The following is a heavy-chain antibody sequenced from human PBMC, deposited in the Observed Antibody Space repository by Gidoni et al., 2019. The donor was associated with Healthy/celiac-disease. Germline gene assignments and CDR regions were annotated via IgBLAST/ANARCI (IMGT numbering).Heavy chain of an antibody. CDR3: ASDRIQLWSYKFDY. CDR1: GFTFSTYS. CDR2: ISSSSSTA. V-gene: IGHV3-48*02. J-gene: IGHJ4*02. Sequence: VQLVESAGGLVQPGGSLRLACAAPGFTFSTYSMHWVRQAPGKGLEWVSYISSSSSTAYYADSVKGRFTSSRDNAKNALYMKMNSLRDEDTAVYDCASDRIQLWSYKFDYWGQGTLVTVSS. D-gene: IGHD5-18*01.